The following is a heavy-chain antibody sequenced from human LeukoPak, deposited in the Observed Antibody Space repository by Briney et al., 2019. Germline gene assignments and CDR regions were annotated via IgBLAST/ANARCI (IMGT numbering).Heavy chain of an antibody. V-gene: IGHV3-48*03. Sequence: SGGSLRLSCAASGFTFSSYEMNWVRQAPGKGLEWVSYISSSGRTMYYADSVKGRFTISRDNAKNSLYLQMNSLRAEDTAVYYCAREGRPWGGLDSGGQEPLVTVSS. D-gene: IGHD3-16*01. J-gene: IGHJ4*02. CDR1: GFTFSSYE. CDR2: ISSSGRTM. CDR3: AREGRPWGGLDS.